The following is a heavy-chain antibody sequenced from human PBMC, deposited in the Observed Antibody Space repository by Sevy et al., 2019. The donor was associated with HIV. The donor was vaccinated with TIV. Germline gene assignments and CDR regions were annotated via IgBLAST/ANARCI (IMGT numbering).Heavy chain of an antibody. CDR2: ISSSSSYI. J-gene: IGHJ3*02. D-gene: IGHD6-6*01. Sequence: GGSLRLSCAASGFTFSSYSMNWVRQAPGKGLEWVSSISSSSSYIYYADSVKGRFTISRDNAKNSLYLQMNSLRAEDTAVYYCARGSRYSGSSEDAFDIWGQGTMVTVSS. V-gene: IGHV3-21*01. CDR1: GFTFSSYS. CDR3: ARGSRYSGSSEDAFDI.